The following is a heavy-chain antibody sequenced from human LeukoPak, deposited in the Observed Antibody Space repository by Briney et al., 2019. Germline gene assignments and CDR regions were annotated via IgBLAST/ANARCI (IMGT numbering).Heavy chain of an antibody. CDR2: ISSRSSTI. J-gene: IGHJ6*02. CDR3: ARETYYCGTDV. V-gene: IGHV3-48*01. CDR1: GFTFSTSS. Sequence: GGSLRLSCADSGFTFSTSSMNWVRQAPGKGLEWVSYISSRSSTIHYADSVRGRFTISRDNAKNSLYLQMNSLRADDTAVYYCARETYYCGTDVWGQGTTVTVSS.